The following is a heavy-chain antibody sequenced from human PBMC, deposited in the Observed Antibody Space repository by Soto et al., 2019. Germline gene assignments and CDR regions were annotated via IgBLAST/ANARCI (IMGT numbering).Heavy chain of an antibody. CDR2: ISGSGGST. J-gene: IGHJ6*02. Sequence: PGGSLRLSCAASGFTFSSYAMSWVRQAPGKGLEWVSAISGSGGSTYYADSVKGRVTCSRDNSKNTLYLQMNSLRAEDTAVYYCAKVPDRDVRVVIILSGMDVWGQGTTVTVYS. CDR1: GFTFSSYA. CDR3: AKVPDRDVRVVIILSGMDV. V-gene: IGHV3-23*01. D-gene: IGHD3-3*01.